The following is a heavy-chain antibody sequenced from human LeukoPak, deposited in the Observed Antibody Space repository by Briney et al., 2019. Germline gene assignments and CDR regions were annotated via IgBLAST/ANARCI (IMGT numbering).Heavy chain of an antibody. V-gene: IGHV4-59*01. J-gene: IGHJ5*02. CDR2: IYYSGST. Sequence: PSETLSLTCTVSGGSISSYYWSWIRQPPGKGLEWIGYIYYSGSTNYNPSLKSRVTISVDTSKDQFSLKLSSVTAADTAVYYCAGGWKYLWFDPWGQGTLVTVSS. CDR3: AGGWKYLWFDP. D-gene: IGHD1-1*01. CDR1: GGSISSYY.